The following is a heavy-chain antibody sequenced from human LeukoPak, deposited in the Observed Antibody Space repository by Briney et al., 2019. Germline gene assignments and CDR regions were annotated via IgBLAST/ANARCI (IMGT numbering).Heavy chain of an antibody. CDR1: GDFISNYY. CDR3: ARSRSGYSYEHGAFEI. Sequence: PSETLSLTCTVSGDFISNYYWSWNRQPPGKGLEWIAYIDYRGSTTYNPSLRSRITISVDTSRNQFSLKLTSVTAADTAVYYCARSRSGYSYEHGAFEIWGQGTMVTVSS. J-gene: IGHJ3*02. CDR2: IDYRGST. V-gene: IGHV4-59*01. D-gene: IGHD5-18*01.